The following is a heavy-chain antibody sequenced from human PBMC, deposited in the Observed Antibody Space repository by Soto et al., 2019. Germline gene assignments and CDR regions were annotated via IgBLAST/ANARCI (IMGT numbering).Heavy chain of an antibody. V-gene: IGHV1-18*01. D-gene: IGHD6-19*01. CDR1: GYTFTNYG. CDR3: AREGSGWKYFDY. J-gene: IGHJ4*02. CDR2: INPNSGDT. Sequence: GASVKVSCKASGYTFTNYGISWVRQAPGQGLEWMGWINPNSGDTTYAQKVQGRVTLTRDTSTTTAYMELSRLTSDDTAVYFCAREGSGWKYFDYWGQGSLVTVSS.